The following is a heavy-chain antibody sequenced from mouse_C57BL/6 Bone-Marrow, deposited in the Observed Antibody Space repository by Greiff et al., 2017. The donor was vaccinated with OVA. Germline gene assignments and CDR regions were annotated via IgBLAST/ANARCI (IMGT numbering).Heavy chain of an antibody. CDR3: ARAPYYSNYVGWYFDV. J-gene: IGHJ1*03. CDR1: GYAFSSSW. Sequence: QVQLQQSGPELVKPGASVKISCKASGYAFSSSWMNWVKQRPGKGLEWIGRIYPGDGDTNYNGKFKGKATLTADKSSSTAYMQNSRLTSEDSAVYFCARAPYYSNYVGWYFDVWGTGTTVTVSS. V-gene: IGHV1-82*01. CDR2: IYPGDGDT. D-gene: IGHD2-5*01.